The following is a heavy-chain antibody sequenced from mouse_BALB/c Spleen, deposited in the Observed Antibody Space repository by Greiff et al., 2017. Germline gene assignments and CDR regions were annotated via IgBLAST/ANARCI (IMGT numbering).Heavy chain of an antibody. D-gene: IGHD1-1*01. V-gene: IGHV1-5*01. CDR2: IYPGNSDT. Sequence: VQLQQSGTVLARPGASVKMSCKASGYTFTSYWMHWVKQRPGQGLEWIGAIYPGNSDTSYNQKFKGKAKLTAVTSTSTAYMELSSLTNEDSAVYYCTTWVGAWFAYWGQGTLVTVSA. CDR3: TTWVGAWFAY. CDR1: GYTFTSYW. J-gene: IGHJ3*01.